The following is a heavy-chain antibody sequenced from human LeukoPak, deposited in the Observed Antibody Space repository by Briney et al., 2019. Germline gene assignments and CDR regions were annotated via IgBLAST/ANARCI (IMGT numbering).Heavy chain of an antibody. CDR2: IYYSGST. Sequence: PSETLSLTCTVSGGSISSSSYYWGWIRQPPGKGLEWIGSIYYSGSTYYNPSLKSRVTISVDTSKNQFSLKLSSVTAADTAIYYCAKDWNWNYYGSTVYWGQGTLVTVSS. D-gene: IGHD3-10*01. J-gene: IGHJ4*02. CDR1: GGSISSSSYY. V-gene: IGHV4-39*07. CDR3: AKDWNWNYYGSTVY.